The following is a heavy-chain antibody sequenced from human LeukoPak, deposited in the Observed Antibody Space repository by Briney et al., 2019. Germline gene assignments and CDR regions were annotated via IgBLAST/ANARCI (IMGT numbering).Heavy chain of an antibody. CDR3: ARLLDNDISGDPDTFDV. CDR2: VSYTGRT. D-gene: IGHD3-22*01. Sequence: PSETLSLTCAVSGYSISSGHYWSWIRQPPGKRLEWIGYVSYTGRTKYNPSLQSRVTISIDTSKSQFSLKLTSVTSADTAVYSCARLLDNDISGDPDTFDVWGQGTTVIVSS. CDR1: GYSISSGHY. V-gene: IGHV4-59*11. J-gene: IGHJ3*01.